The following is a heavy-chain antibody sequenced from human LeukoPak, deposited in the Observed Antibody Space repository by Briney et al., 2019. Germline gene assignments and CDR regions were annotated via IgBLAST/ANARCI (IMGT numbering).Heavy chain of an antibody. V-gene: IGHV3-48*03. D-gene: IGHD1-26*01. CDR1: GYTFSGYE. CDR3: ARSSFSGSYLDY. CDR2: ISPSGATK. J-gene: IGHJ4*02. Sequence: PGRSLRLSCAVSGYTFSGYEMNWVRQAPGKGLECASYISPSGATKYYADSVRGRFTISRDNVKNSLYLQMNSLRAEDTAVYYCARSSFSGSYLDYWGQGTLVTVSS.